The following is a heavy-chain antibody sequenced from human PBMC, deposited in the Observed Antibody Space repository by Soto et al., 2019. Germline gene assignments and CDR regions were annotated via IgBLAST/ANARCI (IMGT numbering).Heavy chain of an antibody. CDR1: GFTVSSNY. Sequence: EVQLVESGGGLVQPGGSLRLSCAASGFTVSSNYMSWVRQAPGKGLEWVSVIYSGGSTYYADSVKGRFTISRHNSKNTLYLQMNSLRAEDTDVYYCARVLDRYCSGGSCNYYYYMDVWGKGTTVTVSS. J-gene: IGHJ6*03. CDR3: ARVLDRYCSGGSCNYYYYMDV. CDR2: IYSGGST. V-gene: IGHV3-53*04. D-gene: IGHD2-15*01.